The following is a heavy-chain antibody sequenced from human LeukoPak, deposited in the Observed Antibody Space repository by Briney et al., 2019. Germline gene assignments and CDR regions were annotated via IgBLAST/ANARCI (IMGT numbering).Heavy chain of an antibody. CDR3: ARGDCSSTSCYAYVGNWFDP. D-gene: IGHD2-2*01. V-gene: IGHV1-2*04. J-gene: IGHJ5*02. CDR2: INPNSGGT. Sequence: ASVKVSCKASGYTFTGYYMHWVRQAPGQGLEWMGWINPNSGGTNYAQKFQGWVTMTRDTSISTAYMELSRLRSDDTAVYYCARGDCSSTSCYAYVGNWFDPWGQGTLVTVSS. CDR1: GYTFTGYY.